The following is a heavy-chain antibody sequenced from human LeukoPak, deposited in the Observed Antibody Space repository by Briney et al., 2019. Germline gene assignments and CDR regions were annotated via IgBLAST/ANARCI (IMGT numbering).Heavy chain of an antibody. Sequence: GGSLRLSCAASGFTFDDYAMHWVRQAPGKGLEWVSGISWNSGSIGYADSVKGRFTISRDNAKNSLYLQMNSLRAEDTAVYYCARGQFRYYYGSGRRTRVGWFDPWGQGTLVTVSS. V-gene: IGHV3-9*01. CDR1: GFTFDDYA. CDR3: ARGQFRYYYGSGRRTRVGWFDP. D-gene: IGHD3-10*01. CDR2: ISWNSGSI. J-gene: IGHJ5*02.